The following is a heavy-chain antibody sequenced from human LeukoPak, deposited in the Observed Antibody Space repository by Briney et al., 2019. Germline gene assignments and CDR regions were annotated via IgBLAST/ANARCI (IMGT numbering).Heavy chain of an antibody. J-gene: IGHJ4*02. CDR1: GGSISSYY. CDR3: ARGMGILADFDY. CDR2: IYTSGST. Sequence: ASETLSLTCNVSGGSISSYYWSWIRQPAWKGLEWIGRIYTSGSTNYNPSLKSRVTISVDTSKNQFSLKLSSVTAADTAVYYCARGMGILADFDYWGQGTLVTVSS. D-gene: IGHD3-3*01. V-gene: IGHV4-4*07.